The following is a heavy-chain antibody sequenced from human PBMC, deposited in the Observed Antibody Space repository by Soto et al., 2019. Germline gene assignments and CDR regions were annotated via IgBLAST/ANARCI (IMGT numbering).Heavy chain of an antibody. Sequence: SETLSLTCTVSGGSVSSGSYYWSWIRQPPGKGLEWIGYIYYSGSTNYNPSLKSRVTISVDTSKNQFSLKLSSVTAADTAVYYCARNIAVAGPSAYVYWGQGTLVTVSS. CDR2: IYYSGST. D-gene: IGHD6-19*01. J-gene: IGHJ4*02. CDR1: GGSVSSGSYY. CDR3: ARNIAVAGPSAYVY. V-gene: IGHV4-61*01.